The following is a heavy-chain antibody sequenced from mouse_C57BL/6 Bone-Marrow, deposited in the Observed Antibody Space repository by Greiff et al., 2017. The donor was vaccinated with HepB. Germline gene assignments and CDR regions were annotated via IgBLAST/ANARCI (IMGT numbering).Heavy chain of an antibody. CDR2: IDPSDSET. Sequence: QVQLQQPGAELVRPGSSVKLSCKASGYTFTSYWMHWVKQRPIQGLEWIGNIDPSDSETHYNQKFKDKATLTVDKSSITAYMQLSSLTSEDSAVYYCAKGDYYGYFDVWGTGTTVTVSS. J-gene: IGHJ1*03. CDR1: GYTFTSYW. V-gene: IGHV1-52*01. CDR3: AKGDYYGYFDV. D-gene: IGHD2-4*01.